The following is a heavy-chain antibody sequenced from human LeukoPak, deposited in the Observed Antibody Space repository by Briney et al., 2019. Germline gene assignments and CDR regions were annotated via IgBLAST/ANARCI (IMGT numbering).Heavy chain of an antibody. Sequence: SETLSLTCTVSVFSSGDYYWSWIRQPAGKGLEWIGRISTSGSTNYNPSLKSRVTISVDTSKNQFSLKLSSVTAADTAVYYCARAPTGGFGVVIRGIRFDPWGQGTLVTVSS. V-gene: IGHV4-61*02. CDR1: VFSSGDYY. D-gene: IGHD3-3*01. CDR2: ISTSGST. CDR3: ARAPTGGFGVVIRGIRFDP. J-gene: IGHJ5*02.